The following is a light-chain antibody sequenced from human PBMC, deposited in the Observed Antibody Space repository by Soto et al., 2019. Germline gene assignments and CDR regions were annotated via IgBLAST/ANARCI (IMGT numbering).Light chain of an antibody. CDR2: DAS. J-gene: IGKJ3*01. V-gene: IGKV3-11*01. CDR1: QSVSSY. Sequence: EIVLTQSPATLSLSPGERATLSCRASQSVSSYLAWYQQKPGQAPSLLIYDASNRATGIPARFSGSGSATDLPLTSSSLGPEDFAVYCCQRLSNWPRETVGPGTKVDI. CDR3: QRLSNWPRET.